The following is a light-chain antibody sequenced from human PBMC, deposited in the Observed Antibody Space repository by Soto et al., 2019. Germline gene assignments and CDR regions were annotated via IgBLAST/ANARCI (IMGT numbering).Light chain of an antibody. V-gene: IGLV3-21*04. Sequence: SYELTQPPSVSVAPGKTARITCGGNNIGSKSVHWYQQKPGQAPVLVIYYDSDRTSGIPERFSGSNSGNTATLTISRVEAGDEADYYCQVWDSSSDHVVFGGGTKLNVL. CDR3: QVWDSSSDHVV. CDR1: NIGSKS. CDR2: YDS. J-gene: IGLJ2*01.